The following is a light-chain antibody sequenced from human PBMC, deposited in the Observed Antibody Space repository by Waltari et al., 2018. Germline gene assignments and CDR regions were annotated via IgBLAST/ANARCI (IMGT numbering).Light chain of an antibody. J-gene: IGKJ1*01. CDR1: PSIRSN. V-gene: IGKV3-15*01. CDR2: GAS. Sequence: EIVMTQSPATLSVFPGERATLSCRASPSIRSNLSWYQHKPGQAPRLLIYGASTRATGIPARFSGSGSGTEFTLTISSLQSEDFAVYFCQQYDNWLGTFGQGTKVEIK. CDR3: QQYDNWLGT.